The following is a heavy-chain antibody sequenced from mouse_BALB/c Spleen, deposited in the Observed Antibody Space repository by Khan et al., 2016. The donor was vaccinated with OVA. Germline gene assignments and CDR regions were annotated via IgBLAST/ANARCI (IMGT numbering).Heavy chain of an antibody. CDR1: GYTFTNYW. J-gene: IGHJ3*01. CDR2: IYPSDSYT. Sequence: QVQLQQPGTELVRPGASVKLSCKASGYTFTNYWINWVKQRPGQGLEWIGDIYPSDSYTNYHQKFKDKATLTVDKSSSTAYMQLRSPTSEDSAVYDGTREGVDASSFAYWGQGTLVTVSA. CDR3: TREGVDASSFAY. V-gene: IGHV1-69*02.